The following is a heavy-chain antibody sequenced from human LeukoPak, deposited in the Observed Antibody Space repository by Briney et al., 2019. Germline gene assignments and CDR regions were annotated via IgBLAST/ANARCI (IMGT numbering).Heavy chain of an antibody. CDR1: GGSFSGYY. D-gene: IGHD5-12*01. CDR3: ARGNSGYDLTYYGMDV. Sequence: PSETLSLTCAVYGGSFSGYYWSWIRQPPGKGLEWIGEINHSGSTNYNPSLKSRVTISVDTSKNQFSLKLSSVTAADTAVYYCARGNSGYDLTYYGMDVWGQGTTVTVSS. V-gene: IGHV4-34*01. CDR2: INHSGST. J-gene: IGHJ6*02.